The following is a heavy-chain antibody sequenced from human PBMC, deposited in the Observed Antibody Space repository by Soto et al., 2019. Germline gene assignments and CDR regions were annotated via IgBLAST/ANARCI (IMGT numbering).Heavy chain of an antibody. CDR1: GGSISTSRSY. V-gene: IGHV4-39*01. CDR2: IFYSGST. Sequence: PSETLSLTCNVSGGSISTSRSYWAWIRQPPGKGLEWLANIFYSGSTYYTPSLASRVTVSVDTSKNEFSLKLRSVTAADTAVYYCARQPTTGDTDLWFDPWGQGTLVTVSS. CDR3: ARQPTTGDTDLWFDP. J-gene: IGHJ5*02. D-gene: IGHD2-21*01.